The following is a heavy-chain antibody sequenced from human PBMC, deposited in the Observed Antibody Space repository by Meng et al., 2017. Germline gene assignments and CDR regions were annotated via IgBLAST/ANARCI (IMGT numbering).Heavy chain of an antibody. J-gene: IGHJ4*02. CDR1: GFTFSSYE. CDR3: VILWFGELSPRPDFDY. V-gene: IGHV3-30*04. Sequence: GESLKISCAASGFTFSSYEMNWVRQAPGKGLEWVAVISYDGSNKYYADSVKGRFTISRDNSKNTLYLQMNSLRAEDTAVYYCVILWFGELSPRPDFDYWGQGTLVTVSS. D-gene: IGHD3-10*01. CDR2: ISYDGSNK.